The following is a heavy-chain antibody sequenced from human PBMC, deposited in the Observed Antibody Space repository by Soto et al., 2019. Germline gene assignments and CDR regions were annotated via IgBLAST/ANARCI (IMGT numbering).Heavy chain of an antibody. J-gene: IGHJ1*01. D-gene: IGHD3-22*01. CDR1: GYTFTSYG. CDR2: ISAYNGNT. V-gene: IGHV1-18*01. Sequence: GASVKVSCKASGYTFTSYGISWVRRAPGQGLEWMGWISAYNGNTNYAQKLQGRVTMTTDTSTSTAYMELRSLRSDDTAVYYCARSVGYYDSSGYYYEEYFQHWGQGTLVTVSS. CDR3: ARSVGYYDSSGYYYEEYFQH.